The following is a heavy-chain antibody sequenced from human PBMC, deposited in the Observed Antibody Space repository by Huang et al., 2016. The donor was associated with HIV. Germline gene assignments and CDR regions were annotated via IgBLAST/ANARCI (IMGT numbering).Heavy chain of an antibody. Sequence: QVQLVQSGAEVKKPGSSVKVSCKASGGTFNNYAFSWVRPAPGQGLEGMGGIIPIFGTANYAQKFQDRVTITADESTSTAYMELSSLRSEDTAIYYCASGLSLVYYLYYMDVWGKGTTVTVSS. V-gene: IGHV1-69*13. D-gene: IGHD3-16*02. CDR2: IIPIFGTA. CDR3: ASGLSLVYYLYYMDV. CDR1: GGTFNNYA. J-gene: IGHJ6*03.